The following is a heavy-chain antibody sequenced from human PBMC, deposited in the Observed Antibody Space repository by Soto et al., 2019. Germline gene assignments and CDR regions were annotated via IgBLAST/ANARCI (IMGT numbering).Heavy chain of an antibody. V-gene: IGHV4-38-2*01. CDR2: VFHSGTT. D-gene: IGHD3-22*01. CDR1: GYSINSGFF. CDR3: AKDPHYYENVDYVDY. J-gene: IGHJ4*01. Sequence: SETLSLTCAVSGYSINSGFFWGWIRQPPGKGLEWIGSVFHSGTTYYNPSLRSRVTISVETSKNQFSLDLRSVTAADTAVYYCAKDPHYYENVDYVDYWGHGTLVTVSS.